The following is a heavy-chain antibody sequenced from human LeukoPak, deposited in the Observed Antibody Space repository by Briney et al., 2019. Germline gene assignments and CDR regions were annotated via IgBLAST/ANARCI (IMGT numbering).Heavy chain of an antibody. D-gene: IGHD3-22*01. V-gene: IGHV1-2*02. J-gene: IGHJ4*02. Sequence: ASVKVSCKASRYSFTGYYMHWVRQAPGQGLEWMGWINPNSGGTNYAQKFQGRVTMTRDTSISTAYMELSRLRSDDTAVYYCARTYYYDSSGYGLDYWGQGTLVTVSS. CDR3: ARTYYYDSSGYGLDY. CDR2: INPNSGGT. CDR1: RYSFTGYY.